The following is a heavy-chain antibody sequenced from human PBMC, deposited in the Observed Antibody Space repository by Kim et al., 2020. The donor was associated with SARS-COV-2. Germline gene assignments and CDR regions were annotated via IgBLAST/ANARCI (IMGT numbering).Heavy chain of an antibody. Sequence: SETLSLTCTVSGGSISSSLWSWIRQPPGKGLEYIGTIYNTGNTNYNPSLKSRLTISADTSKKQFSLELSSVTAADTAVYYCARLDPTVRNFDYWGQGTLVTVSS. CDR1: GGSISSSL. V-gene: IGHV4-59*08. CDR2: IYNTGNT. D-gene: IGHD4-17*01. J-gene: IGHJ4*02. CDR3: ARLDPTVRNFDY.